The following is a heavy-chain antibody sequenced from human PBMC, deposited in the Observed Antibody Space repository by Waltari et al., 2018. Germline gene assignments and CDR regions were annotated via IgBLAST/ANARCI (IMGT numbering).Heavy chain of an antibody. CDR3: ARARDKIDGSRSYYNFDF. V-gene: IGHV4-4*07. D-gene: IGHD3-10*01. Sequence: QVQLQESGPGLVKPSETLSLTCTVPGGSISTYYWSWIRQPAEKGLEWLGRIYSSGDTTYNPSLMSRVTMSVDTSKNLFSLKLTSVTAADTAVYYCARARDKIDGSRSYYNFDFWGQGTLVTVSS. CDR2: IYSSGDT. CDR1: GGSISTYY. J-gene: IGHJ4*02.